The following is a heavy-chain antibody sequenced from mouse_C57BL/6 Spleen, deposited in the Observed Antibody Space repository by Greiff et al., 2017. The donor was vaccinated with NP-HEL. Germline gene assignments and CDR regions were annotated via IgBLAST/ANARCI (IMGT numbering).Heavy chain of an antibody. J-gene: IGHJ1*03. D-gene: IGHD4-1*01. V-gene: IGHV2-2*01. CDR1: GFSLTSYG. Sequence: QVQLQQSGPGLVQPSQSLSITCTVSGFSLTSYGVHWVRQSPGKGLEWLGVIWRGGSTDYNAAFISRLSISKDNSKSQVFFKMNSLQADDTAIYYCARTSNWDWYFDVWGTGTTVTVSS. CDR2: IWRGGST. CDR3: ARTSNWDWYFDV.